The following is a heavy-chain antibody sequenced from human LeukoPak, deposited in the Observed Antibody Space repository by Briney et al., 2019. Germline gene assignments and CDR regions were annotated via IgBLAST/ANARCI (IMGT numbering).Heavy chain of an antibody. CDR2: IYYSGST. D-gene: IGHD3-3*01. V-gene: IGHV4-59*01. CDR1: GGSISGYY. J-gene: IGHJ4*02. Sequence: SETLSLTCTVSGGSISGYYWSWIRQPPGKGLEYIGYIYYSGSTNYSPSLKSRITISLDTSNHQFSLKLSSVTAADTAIYYCARLDTIFGVAKGFDYWGQGTLVTVSS. CDR3: ARLDTIFGVAKGFDY.